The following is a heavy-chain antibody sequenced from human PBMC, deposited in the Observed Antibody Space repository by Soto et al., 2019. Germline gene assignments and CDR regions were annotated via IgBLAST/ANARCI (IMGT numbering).Heavy chain of an antibody. J-gene: IGHJ1*01. D-gene: IGHD5-18*01. CDR1: GGSFSGYY. CDR2: INHSGST. Sequence: PSETLSLTCAVYGGSFSGYYWSWIRQPPGKGLEWIGEINHSGSTNYNPSLKSRVTISVDTSKNQFSLKLSSVTAADTAVYYCARGGRGYSYGLNYFQHWGQGTLVTVSS. V-gene: IGHV4-34*01. CDR3: ARGGRGYSYGLNYFQH.